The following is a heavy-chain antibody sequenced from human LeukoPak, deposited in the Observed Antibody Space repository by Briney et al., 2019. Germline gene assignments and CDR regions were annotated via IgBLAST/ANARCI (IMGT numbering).Heavy chain of an antibody. CDR2: IWYDGSNK. CDR3: AKESAIHAFDI. D-gene: IGHD2-21*01. J-gene: IGHJ3*02. Sequence: PGRSLRLSCAASRFTFSSYGMHWVRQAPGKGLEWVAVIWYDGSNKYYADSVKGRFTISRDNSKNTLYLQMNSLRAEDTAVYYCAKESAIHAFDIWGQGTMVTVSS. V-gene: IGHV3-33*06. CDR1: RFTFSSYG.